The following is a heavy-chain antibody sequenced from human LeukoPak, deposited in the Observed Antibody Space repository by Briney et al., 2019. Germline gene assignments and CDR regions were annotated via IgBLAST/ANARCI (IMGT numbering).Heavy chain of an antibody. V-gene: IGHV3-74*01. Sequence: PGGSLRLSCAASGFTFSSYWMHWVRQAPGKGLVWVSRINSDGGSTSYTDSVKGRFTISRDNAKNTLYLQMNSLRAEDTAVYYCPRRSAAKDAFDIWGQGTKVTVSS. CDR3: PRRSAAKDAFDI. CDR2: INSDGGST. D-gene: IGHD6-25*01. CDR1: GFTFSSYW. J-gene: IGHJ3*02.